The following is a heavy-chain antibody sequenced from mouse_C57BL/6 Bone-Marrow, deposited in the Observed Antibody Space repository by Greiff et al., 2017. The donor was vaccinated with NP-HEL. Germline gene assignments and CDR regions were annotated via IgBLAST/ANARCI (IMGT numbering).Heavy chain of an antibody. D-gene: IGHD4-1*01. CDR3: ARRSAGPYAMDY. J-gene: IGHJ4*01. V-gene: IGHV5-12*01. Sequence: EVQVVESGGGLVQPGGSLKLSCAASGFTFSDYYMYWVRQTPEKRLEWVAYISNGGGSTYYPDTVKGRFTISRDNAKNTLYLQMSRLKSEDTAMYYCARRSAGPYAMDYWGQGTSVTVSS. CDR1: GFTFSDYY. CDR2: ISNGGGST.